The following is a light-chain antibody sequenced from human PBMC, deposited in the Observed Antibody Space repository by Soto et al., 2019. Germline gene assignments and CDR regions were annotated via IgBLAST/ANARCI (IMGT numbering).Light chain of an antibody. CDR3: QHYGTSATWT. Sequence: EIVLTQSPGTLSLSPGERATLSCRASQSVSSTYLGWYQQKPGQAPRLLIYGASSRATGIPDRFSGSGSGTDFTLTISRLEPEDFAVYYCQHYGTSATWTFGQGTKVEIK. J-gene: IGKJ1*01. CDR2: GAS. CDR1: QSVSSTY. V-gene: IGKV3-20*01.